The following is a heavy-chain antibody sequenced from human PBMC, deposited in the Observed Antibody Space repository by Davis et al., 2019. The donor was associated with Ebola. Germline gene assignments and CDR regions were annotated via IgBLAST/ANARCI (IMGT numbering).Heavy chain of an antibody. CDR3: ARDLLASYCGGDCDSDY. D-gene: IGHD2-21*02. CDR2: IIPIFGTA. V-gene: IGHV1-69*13. J-gene: IGHJ4*02. CDR1: GGTFSSYA. Sequence: SVKVSCKASGGTFSSYAISWVRQAPGQGLEWMGGIIPIFGTANYAQKFQGRVTITADESTSTAYMELSSLRSEDTAVYYCARDLLASYCGGDCDSDYWGQGTLVTVSS.